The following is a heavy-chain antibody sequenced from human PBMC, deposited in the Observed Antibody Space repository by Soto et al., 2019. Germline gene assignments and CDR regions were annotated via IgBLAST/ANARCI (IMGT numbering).Heavy chain of an antibody. CDR2: IFYGGTT. CDR3: ARSRGAYYFDY. V-gene: IGHV4-30-4*01. Sequence: SETLSLTCAVSGGSISSGEYYWSWIRQPPGKGLEWIGYIFYGGTTLYNPSLKSRVAISADTPENQFSLKLSSVTAADSAVYYCARSRGAYYFDYWGQGTLVTVSS. J-gene: IGHJ4*02. CDR1: GGSISSGEYY.